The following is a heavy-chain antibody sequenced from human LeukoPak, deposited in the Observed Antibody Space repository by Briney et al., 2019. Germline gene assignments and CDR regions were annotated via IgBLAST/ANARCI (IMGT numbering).Heavy chain of an antibody. Sequence: SETLSLTCAVYGGSFSGYYWSWIRQPPGKGLEWIGEINHSGSTNYNPSLKSRVTISVDTSKNQFSLKLSSVTAADTAVYYCARTRYSSSWYPPFGDYWGQGTLVTVSS. CDR3: ARTRYSSSWYPPFGDY. CDR2: INHSGST. V-gene: IGHV4-34*01. J-gene: IGHJ4*02. D-gene: IGHD6-13*01. CDR1: GGSFSGYY.